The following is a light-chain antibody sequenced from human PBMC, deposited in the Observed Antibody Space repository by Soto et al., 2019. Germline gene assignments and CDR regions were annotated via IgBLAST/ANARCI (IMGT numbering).Light chain of an antibody. CDR1: NRDDGGFGL. J-gene: IGLJ1*01. CDR3: WAYAGGSILFV. CDR2: DVG. Sequence: QSALTQPASVSGSPGQSITIPCNGTNRDDGGFGLVSWYQQHPGKAPKLLIYDVGRRPSGVSPRFSGSKSGNAASLTISDLQAEDEADYFCWAYAGGSILFVFGAGTKLTVL. V-gene: IGLV2-23*02.